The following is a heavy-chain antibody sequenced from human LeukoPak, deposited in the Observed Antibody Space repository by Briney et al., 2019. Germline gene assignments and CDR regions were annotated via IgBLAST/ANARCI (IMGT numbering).Heavy chain of an antibody. CDR1: GYTFTGYY. V-gene: IGHV1-2*02. Sequence: GASVKVSCKASGYTFTGYYMHWVRQAPGQGLEWMGWINPNSGGTNYAQKLQGRVTMTRDTSISTAYMELSRLRSDDTAVYYCARDPLYGDVPYYYYYMDVWGKGTTVTISS. CDR2: INPNSGGT. CDR3: ARDPLYGDVPYYYYYMDV. J-gene: IGHJ6*03. D-gene: IGHD4-17*01.